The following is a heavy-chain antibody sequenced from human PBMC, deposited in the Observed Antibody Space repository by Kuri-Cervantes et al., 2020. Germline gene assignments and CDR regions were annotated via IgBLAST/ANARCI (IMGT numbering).Heavy chain of an antibody. Sequence: SETLSLTCTVSGGSISSYYWSRIRQPPGKGLEWIGYIYYSGSTNYNPSLKSRVTISVDTSKNQFSLKLSSVTAADTAVYYCARTSVYCSGGSCYSEHDYWGQGTLVTVSS. J-gene: IGHJ4*02. CDR2: IYYSGST. V-gene: IGHV4-59*01. D-gene: IGHD2-15*01. CDR1: GGSISSYY. CDR3: ARTSVYCSGGSCYSEHDY.